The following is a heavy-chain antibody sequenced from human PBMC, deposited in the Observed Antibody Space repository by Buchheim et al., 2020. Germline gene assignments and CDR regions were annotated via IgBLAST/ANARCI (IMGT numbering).Heavy chain of an antibody. CDR2: IIPIFVTA. CDR3: ARENQLLYSATREDYYYGRDV. V-gene: IGHV1-69*01. J-gene: IGHJ6*04. Sequence: QVQLVQSGAEVKKPGSSVKVSCKASGGTFSSYGISWMRQAPGQGLEWMGGIIPIFVTANSAQNFQGIVTINADESTSTPYLELSSLRSEDTAVYDCARENQLLYSATREDYYYGRDVWGKGTT. CDR1: GGTFSSYG. D-gene: IGHD2-2*02.